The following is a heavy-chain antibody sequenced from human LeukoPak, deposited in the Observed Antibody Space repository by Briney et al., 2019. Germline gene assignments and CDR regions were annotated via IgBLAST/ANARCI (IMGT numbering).Heavy chain of an antibody. D-gene: IGHD3-16*01. V-gene: IGHV3-9*02. CDR1: GFNSEDHA. J-gene: IGHJ4*02. CDR2: IYWSSSGT. CDR3: ARGASYAPFDY. Sequence: GGSLRLSCVVSGFNSEDHAMHWVRQAPGKGLEWVSGIYWSSSGTGYADSVKGRFTVSRDSAKNSLYLQMNSLRAEDTAVYYCARGASYAPFDYWGQGTLVTVSS.